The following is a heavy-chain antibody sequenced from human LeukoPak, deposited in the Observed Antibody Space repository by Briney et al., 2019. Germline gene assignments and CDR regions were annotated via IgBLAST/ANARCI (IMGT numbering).Heavy chain of an antibody. V-gene: IGHV6-1*01. CDR2: TYYRSKWYN. Sequence: SQTLSLTCAISGDSVSSNSAAWNWIRQSPSRGLEWLGRTYYRSKWYNDYAVSVKSRIIINPDTSKNQFSLQLNSVTPEDTAVYYCARDMAPDYYDSSGYQVGFDYWGQGTLVTVSS. D-gene: IGHD3-22*01. J-gene: IGHJ4*02. CDR1: GDSVSSNSAA. CDR3: ARDMAPDYYDSSGYQVGFDY.